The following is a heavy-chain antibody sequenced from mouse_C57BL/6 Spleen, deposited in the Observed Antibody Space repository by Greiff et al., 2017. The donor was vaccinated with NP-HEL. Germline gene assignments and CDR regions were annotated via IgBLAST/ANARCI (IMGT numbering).Heavy chain of an antibody. J-gene: IGHJ1*03. Sequence: VQLQQSGPELVKPGASVKISCKASGYSFTGYYMNWVKQSPEKSLEWIGEINPSTGGTTYNQKFKAKATLTVDKSSSTAYMQLKSLTSEDSAVYYCARGPYSNYDVWGTGTTVTVSS. CDR2: INPSTGGT. V-gene: IGHV1-42*01. CDR1: GYSFTGYY. CDR3: ARGPYSNYDV. D-gene: IGHD2-5*01.